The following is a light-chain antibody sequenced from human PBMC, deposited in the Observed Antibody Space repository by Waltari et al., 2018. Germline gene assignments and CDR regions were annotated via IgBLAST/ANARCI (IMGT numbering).Light chain of an antibody. V-gene: IGKV3-11*01. J-gene: IGKJ5*01. CDR1: QSVCNY. Sequence: EIVLTQSPATRSLSPGERVTLSCRASQSVCNYLTWYQPRPGQAPRLLIYDTSNRATGIPARFSGSGSGTDFTLTISSLEPEDFAVYYCQQYYSTPITFGQGTRLEIK. CDR2: DTS. CDR3: QQYYSTPIT.